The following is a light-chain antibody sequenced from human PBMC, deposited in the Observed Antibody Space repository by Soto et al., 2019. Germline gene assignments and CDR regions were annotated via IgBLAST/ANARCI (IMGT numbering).Light chain of an antibody. CDR3: QQSYSIPRYT. V-gene: IGKV1-39*01. Sequence: DIQMTQSPSSLSASVGDRVTITCRASQSNSRYLNWYQQKPGKAPRLLIYETSNLQSGVPSRFSGSGSGTDFTLTISSLQPEDFATYYCQQSYSIPRYTFGQGTKLEIK. CDR2: ETS. CDR1: QSNSRY. J-gene: IGKJ2*01.